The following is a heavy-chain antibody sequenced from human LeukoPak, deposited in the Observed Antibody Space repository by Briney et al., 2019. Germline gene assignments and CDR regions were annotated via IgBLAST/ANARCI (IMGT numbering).Heavy chain of an antibody. D-gene: IGHD5-24*01. Sequence: ASVKVSCKASGYTFTGYYMHWVRQAPGQGLEWMGWINPNSGGTNYEQKFQGRVTMTRDTSISTAYMELSRLRSADTAVYYCARDERWLPGSPWGQGTLVTVSS. CDR2: INPNSGGT. J-gene: IGHJ5*02. CDR1: GYTFTGYY. V-gene: IGHV1-2*02. CDR3: ARDERWLPGSP.